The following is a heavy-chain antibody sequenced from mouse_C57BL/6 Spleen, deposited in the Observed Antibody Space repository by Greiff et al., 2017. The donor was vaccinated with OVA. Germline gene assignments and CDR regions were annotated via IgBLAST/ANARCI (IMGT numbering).Heavy chain of an antibody. CDR1: GYSITSGYY. V-gene: IGHV3-6*01. Sequence: DVKLQESGPGLVKPSQSLSLTCSVTGYSITSGYYWNWIRQFPGNKLEWMGYISYDGSNNYNPSLKNRISITRDTSKNQFFLKLNSVTTEDTATYYCARDYSHYYAMDYWGQGTSVTVSS. CDR2: ISYDGSN. D-gene: IGHD2-12*01. J-gene: IGHJ4*01. CDR3: ARDYSHYYAMDY.